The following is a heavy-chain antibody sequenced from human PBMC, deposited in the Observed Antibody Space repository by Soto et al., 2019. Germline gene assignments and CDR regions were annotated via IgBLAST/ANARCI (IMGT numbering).Heavy chain of an antibody. V-gene: IGHV4-34*01. J-gene: IGHJ6*03. CDR2: INHSGST. Sequence: KQSQTLSLTCAVYGGSFSGYYWSWIRQPPGKGLEWIGEINHSGSTNYNPSLKSRVTISVDTSKNQFSLKLSSVTAADTAVYYCARAKAGTTNNYYYYYYMDVWGKGTTVTVSS. D-gene: IGHD1-7*01. CDR1: GGSFSGYY. CDR3: ARAKAGTTNNYYYYYYMDV.